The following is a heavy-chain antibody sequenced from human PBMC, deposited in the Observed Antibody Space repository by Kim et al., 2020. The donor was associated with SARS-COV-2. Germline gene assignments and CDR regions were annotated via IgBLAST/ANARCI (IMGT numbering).Heavy chain of an antibody. D-gene: IGHD6-6*01. V-gene: IGHV5-51*01. Sequence: SRSFQGQVTISADKSISTAYLQWSSLKASDTAMYYCARHAGYSSSSSFDYWGQGTLVTVSS. J-gene: IGHJ4*02. CDR3: ARHAGYSSSSSFDY.